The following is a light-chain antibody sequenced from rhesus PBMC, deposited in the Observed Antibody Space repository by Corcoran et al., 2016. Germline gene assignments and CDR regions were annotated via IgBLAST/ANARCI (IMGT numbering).Light chain of an antibody. CDR3: YQHSSGLT. CDR2: GAS. V-gene: IGKV3-10*01. Sequence: QVILTQSPATLSLSPGERATLSCRASQSVSSYLAWYQQKPGQAPRLPIDGASSRATGTPDRFSGSGSGTDFTLTISSVGPEDVGVYHCYQHSSGLTFGGGTKVEVK. CDR1: QSVSSY. J-gene: IGKJ4*01.